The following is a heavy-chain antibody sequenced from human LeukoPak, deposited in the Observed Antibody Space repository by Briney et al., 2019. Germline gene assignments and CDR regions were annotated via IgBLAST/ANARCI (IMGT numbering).Heavy chain of an antibody. D-gene: IGHD6-13*01. CDR1: GFTVSSNY. J-gene: IGHJ6*02. CDR3: VRDSRAAGSYYYGMDV. CDR2: IYSGGST. Sequence: PGGSLRLSCAASGFTVSSNYMSWVRQAPGKGLEWVSVIYSGGSTYYADSVKGRFTISRDNSKNTLYLQMNSLRAEDTAVYYCVRDSRAAGSYYYGMDVWGQGTTVTVSS. V-gene: IGHV3-53*01.